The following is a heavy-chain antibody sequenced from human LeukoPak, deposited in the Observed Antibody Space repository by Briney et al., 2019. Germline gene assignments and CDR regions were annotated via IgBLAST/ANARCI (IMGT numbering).Heavy chain of an antibody. CDR1: GFTFSSYG. CDR3: AKDREYSSCFQH. J-gene: IGHJ1*01. D-gene: IGHD6-6*01. Sequence: PGGSLRLSCAASGFTFSSYGMHWVRQAPGKGLEWVAFIRYDGSNKYYADSVKGRFTISRDNSKNTLYLQMNSLRAEDTAVYYCAKDREYSSCFQHWGQGTLVTVSS. V-gene: IGHV3-30*02. CDR2: IRYDGSNK.